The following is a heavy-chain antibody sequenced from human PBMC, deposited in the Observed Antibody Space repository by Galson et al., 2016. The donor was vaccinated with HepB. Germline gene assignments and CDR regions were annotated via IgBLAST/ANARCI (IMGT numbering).Heavy chain of an antibody. Sequence: SLRLSCAASGFTFSSYGMYWVRQAPGKGLEWVAVISYDGSKKYYADSVKGRFTISRDNSKNTLYLQMSSLRAEDTAVYYCAKDELLEGDYYYYGMDVWGPAKAVTVAS. D-gene: IGHD3-3*01. CDR3: AKDELLEGDYYYYGMDV. V-gene: IGHV3-30*18. J-gene: IGHJ6*02. CDR2: ISYDGSKK. CDR1: GFTFSSYG.